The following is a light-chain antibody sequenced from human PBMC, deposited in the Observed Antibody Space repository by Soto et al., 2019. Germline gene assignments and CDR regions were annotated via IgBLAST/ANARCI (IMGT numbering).Light chain of an antibody. CDR3: QHYNSYPFT. CDR1: QIISSW. V-gene: IGKV1-5*03. Sequence: DIQMTQSPSTLSASVGDRVTITCRASQIISSWLAWYQLKPGEAPKLVIYKASSLESGVPSRFSGSGSGTEFTLTISSLQPDDFATYYCQHYNSYPFTFGQGTRLEIK. CDR2: KAS. J-gene: IGKJ5*01.